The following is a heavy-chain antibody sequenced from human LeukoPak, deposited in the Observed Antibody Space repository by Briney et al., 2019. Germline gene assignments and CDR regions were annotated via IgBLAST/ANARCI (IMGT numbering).Heavy chain of an antibody. CDR1: GFTFSSYI. J-gene: IGHJ4*02. D-gene: IGHD3-22*01. V-gene: IGHV3-21*01. Sequence: GSLRLSCAASGFTFSSYIMNGVRQAPGKGLEWVSSISSSSSYIYYADSVKGRFTISRDNAKNSLYLQMNSLRAEDTAVYYCARGEDYYPIEYWGQGTLVTVSS. CDR2: ISSSSSYI. CDR3: ARGEDYYPIEY.